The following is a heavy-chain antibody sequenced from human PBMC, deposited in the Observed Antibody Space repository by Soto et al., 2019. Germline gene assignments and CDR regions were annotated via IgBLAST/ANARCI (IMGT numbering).Heavy chain of an antibody. V-gene: IGHV3-48*02. CDR2: ISSSSSTI. CDR3: AKRGYRGLDY. CDR1: GFTFSSYG. D-gene: IGHD5-18*01. Sequence: GGSLRLSCAASGFTFSSYGMHWVRQAPGKGLEWVSYISSSSSTIYYADSVKGRFTISRDNAKNSLYLQMNSLRDEDTAVYYCAKRGYRGLDYWGQGTLVTVSS. J-gene: IGHJ4*02.